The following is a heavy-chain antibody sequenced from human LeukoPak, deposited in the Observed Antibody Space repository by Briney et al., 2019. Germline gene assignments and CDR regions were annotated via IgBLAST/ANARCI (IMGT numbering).Heavy chain of an antibody. Sequence: PGRSLRLSCAASGFTFSSYAMHWVRQAPGKGLEWVAVISYDGSNKYYADSVKGRFTISRDNSKNTLYLQMNSLRAEDTAMYYCTTSDCEYWGQGALVTVSS. J-gene: IGHJ4*02. CDR3: TTSDCEY. CDR1: GFTFSSYA. V-gene: IGHV3-30-3*01. CDR2: ISYDGSNK.